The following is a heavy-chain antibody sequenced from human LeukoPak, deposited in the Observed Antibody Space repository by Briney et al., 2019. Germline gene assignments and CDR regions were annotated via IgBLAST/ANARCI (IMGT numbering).Heavy chain of an antibody. Sequence: REEPLKIPCMCFVSSFTSLGIGWVRQMPGKGLAWMGMVYPVDSDTRYSPSFKGQVTISADKSISTAYLQWSSLKASDTAMYYCARGYSYGFEHFDYWGQGTLVTVSS. CDR3: ARGYSYGFEHFDY. CDR2: VYPVDSDT. D-gene: IGHD5-18*01. V-gene: IGHV5-51*01. CDR1: VSSFTSLG. J-gene: IGHJ4*02.